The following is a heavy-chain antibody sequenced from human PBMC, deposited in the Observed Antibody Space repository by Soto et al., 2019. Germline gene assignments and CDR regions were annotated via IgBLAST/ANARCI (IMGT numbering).Heavy chain of an antibody. D-gene: IGHD2-21*01. J-gene: IGHJ4*02. CDR2: ISSCGNTI. V-gene: IGHV3-48*03. Sequence: GGSLRLSCSASGFTFSSYERNWVRQAPGKGLEWVSYISSCGNTIYYADSVKGRFTISRDNAKNSLYLQMNSLRAEDTAIYYWARCDPLHVTGLDYWGQGTLVTVSS. CDR3: ARCDPLHVTGLDY. CDR1: GFTFSSYE.